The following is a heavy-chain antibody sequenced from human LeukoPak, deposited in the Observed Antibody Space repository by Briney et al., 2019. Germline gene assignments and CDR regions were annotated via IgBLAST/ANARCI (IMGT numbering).Heavy chain of an antibody. Sequence: GASVKVSCKASGYTFTSYGISWVRQAPGQGLEWMGWISAYNGNTNYAQKFQGRVTMTRDTSISTAYMELSRLRSDDTAVYYCARSLLAAAGSDFDYWGQGTLVTVSS. D-gene: IGHD6-13*01. J-gene: IGHJ4*02. CDR1: GYTFTSYG. V-gene: IGHV1-18*01. CDR3: ARSLLAAAGSDFDY. CDR2: ISAYNGNT.